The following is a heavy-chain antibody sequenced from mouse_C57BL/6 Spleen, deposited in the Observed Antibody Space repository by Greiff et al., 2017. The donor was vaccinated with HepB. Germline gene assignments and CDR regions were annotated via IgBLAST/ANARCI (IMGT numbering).Heavy chain of an antibody. CDR2: IDPSDSYT. CDR3: ARWEITTRYFDY. D-gene: IGHD1-1*01. CDR1: GYTFTSYW. V-gene: IGHV1-50*01. J-gene: IGHJ2*01. Sequence: QVQLQQPGAELVKPGASVKLSCKASGYTFTSYWMQWVKQRPGQGLEWIGEIDPSDSYTNYNQKFKGKATLTVDTSSSTAYMQLSSLTSEDSAVYYCARWEITTRYFDYWGQGTTLTVSS.